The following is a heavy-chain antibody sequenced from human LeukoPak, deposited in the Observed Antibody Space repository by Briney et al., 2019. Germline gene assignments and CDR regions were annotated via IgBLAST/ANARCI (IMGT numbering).Heavy chain of an antibody. CDR1: GFTFSNAW. Sequence: GGSLRLSCAASGFTFSNAWMSWVRQAPGKGLEWVGRIKSKSDGGTTDYAAPVKGRFTISRDDSKNTVYLQMNSLKSEDTAVYYCTTDRGVLINVFDYWGQGTLVTASS. J-gene: IGHJ4*02. V-gene: IGHV3-15*01. D-gene: IGHD3-22*01. CDR3: TTDRGVLINVFDY. CDR2: IKSKSDGGTT.